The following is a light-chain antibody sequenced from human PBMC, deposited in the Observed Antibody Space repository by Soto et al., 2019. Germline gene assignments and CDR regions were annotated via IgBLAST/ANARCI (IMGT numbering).Light chain of an antibody. CDR2: DAS. CDR1: QSISSY. V-gene: IGKV1-5*01. J-gene: IGKJ1*01. CDR3: QQYNSYSWT. Sequence: DIQMTQSPSSLSASVGDRVTITCRASQSISSYLNWYQQKPGKAPKLLIYDASSLESGVPSRLSGSGSGTQFTLTISSLQPDDFATYYCQQYNSYSWTFGQGTKVDIK.